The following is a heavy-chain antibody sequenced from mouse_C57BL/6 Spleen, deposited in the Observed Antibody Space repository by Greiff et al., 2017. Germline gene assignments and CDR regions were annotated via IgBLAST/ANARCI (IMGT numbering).Heavy chain of an antibody. CDR1: GFTFSSYA. CDR3: ARGGADEYPYAMDY. Sequence: EVQLEESGGGLVKPGGSLKLSCAASGFTFSSYAMPWVRQTPGKRLEWVATISDGGSYTYYPDNVKGRFTITRDNAKNNTYLQMSHLKSEETAMYYCARGGADEYPYAMDYWGQGTSVPSPQ. J-gene: IGHJ4*01. D-gene: IGHD5-2*01. V-gene: IGHV5-4*01. CDR2: ISDGGSYT.